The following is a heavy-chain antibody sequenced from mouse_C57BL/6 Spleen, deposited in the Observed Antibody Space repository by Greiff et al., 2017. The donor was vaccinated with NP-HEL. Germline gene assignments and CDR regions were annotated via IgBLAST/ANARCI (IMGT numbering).Heavy chain of an antibody. J-gene: IGHJ3*01. CDR1: GFTFSSYA. CDR3: SRDLLRRSFAY. D-gene: IGHD2-12*01. CDR2: ISDGGSYT. V-gene: IGHV5-4*01. Sequence: EVKLMESGGGLVKPGGSLKLSCAASGFTFSSYAMSWVRQTPEKRLEWVATISDGGSYTYYPDNVKGRFTISRDNAKNNLYLQMSHLKSADTAMYCCSRDLLRRSFAYWGQGTLVTVSA.